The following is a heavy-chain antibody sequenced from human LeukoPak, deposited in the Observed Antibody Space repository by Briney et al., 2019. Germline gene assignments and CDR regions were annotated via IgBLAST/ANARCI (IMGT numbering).Heavy chain of an antibody. CDR3: ASSYDSRYYFDY. Sequence: ASVKVSCKASGYTFTTYDINWVRQAPGQGLEWMGWINPNSGGTNYAQKFQGRVTMTRDTSISTAYMELSRLRSDDTAVYYCASSYDSRYYFDYWGQGTLVTVSS. D-gene: IGHD3-3*01. V-gene: IGHV1-2*02. CDR2: INPNSGGT. J-gene: IGHJ4*02. CDR1: GYTFTTYD.